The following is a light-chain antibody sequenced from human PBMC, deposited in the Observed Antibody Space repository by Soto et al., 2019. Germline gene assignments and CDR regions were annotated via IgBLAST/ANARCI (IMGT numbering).Light chain of an antibody. J-gene: IGKJ4*01. CDR1: QSVDSN. Sequence: EIVMTQSPATLSVSPGDGATLSCRASQSVDSNLAWYQQKPGQTPRLLIYGASTRPTGIPARFSGSGSGTEFTLTIAGLQPEDFATYYCQQYESYSPLTFGGGTKVDIK. CDR2: GAS. V-gene: IGKV3D-15*01. CDR3: QQYESYSPLT.